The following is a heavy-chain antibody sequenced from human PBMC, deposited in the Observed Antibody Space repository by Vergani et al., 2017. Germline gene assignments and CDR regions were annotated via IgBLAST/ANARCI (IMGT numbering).Heavy chain of an antibody. CDR2: IGSSGPYI. J-gene: IGHJ6*02. CDR3: ARDCTSGGCPDNYGMDV. Sequence: VQLVESGGGLVKPGGSLRLSWAASGITFSDFSMGWVRQAPGKGLDGVAFIGSSGPYINYADSVKGRFIISRDNTNNSLFLQLRSLRAEDAAVYYCARDCTSGGCPDNYGMDVWGQGATVTVSS. CDR1: GITFSDFS. V-gene: IGHV3-21*06. D-gene: IGHD2-8*01.